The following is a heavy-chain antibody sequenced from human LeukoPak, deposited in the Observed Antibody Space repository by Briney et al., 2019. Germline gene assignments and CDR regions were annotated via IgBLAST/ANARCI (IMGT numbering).Heavy chain of an antibody. Sequence: SETLSLTCTVSGGSINSRTYYWGWIRQPPGKELEWIGNIYYSGSTSYNPSLKSRVTISVDTSKNQFSLKLSSVTAADTAVYHCARGAPPQNWGQGALVTVSS. CDR3: ARGAPPQN. CDR1: GGSINSRTYY. CDR2: IYYSGST. J-gene: IGHJ4*02. V-gene: IGHV4-39*07.